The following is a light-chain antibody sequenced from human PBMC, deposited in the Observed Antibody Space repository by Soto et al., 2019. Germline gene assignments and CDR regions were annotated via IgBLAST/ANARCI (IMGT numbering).Light chain of an antibody. CDR1: QSISSY. CDR3: QQTFSTLRT. J-gene: IGKJ1*01. CDR2: AAS. Sequence: DIQMTQSPSSLSASVGDRVIITCRASQSISSYLNWYQQKPGKAPKLLIYAASSLQSGVPSRFSGSGSGTDFTLTISSLQPEDFATYYCQQTFSTLRTFGQGTKVEIK. V-gene: IGKV1-39*01.